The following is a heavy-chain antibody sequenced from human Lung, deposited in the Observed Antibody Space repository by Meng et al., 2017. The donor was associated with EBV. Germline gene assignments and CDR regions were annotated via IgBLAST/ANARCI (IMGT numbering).Heavy chain of an antibody. CDR3: ARKNSDYDDAHWYFDP. D-gene: IGHD5-12*01. CDR2: LGTHDDDT. Sequence: QVYLVQSGAAVKKPRASALASCKTSYYTFTGNGFCWVRQPHGQGLGWMAMLGTHDDDTSHAPKIQGRGTVTADRPTATAYMELRSLRSDDTAVYYCARKNSDYDDAHWYFDPWGRGTLVTVSS. CDR1: YYTFTGNG. J-gene: IGHJ2*01. V-gene: IGHV1-18*01.